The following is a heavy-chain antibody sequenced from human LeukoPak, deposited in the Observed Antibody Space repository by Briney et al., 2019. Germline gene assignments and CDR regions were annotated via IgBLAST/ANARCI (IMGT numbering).Heavy chain of an antibody. Sequence: PSETLSLTCTVSGGSISSYYWSWIRQPPGKGLEWIGYIYYSGSTNYNPSLKSRVTKSVDTSKNQFSLKLSSVTAADTAVYYCAKRRGPYFDYWGQGTLVTVSS. D-gene: IGHD3/OR15-3a*01. CDR3: AKRRGPYFDY. CDR2: IYYSGST. J-gene: IGHJ4*02. CDR1: GGSISSYY. V-gene: IGHV4-59*01.